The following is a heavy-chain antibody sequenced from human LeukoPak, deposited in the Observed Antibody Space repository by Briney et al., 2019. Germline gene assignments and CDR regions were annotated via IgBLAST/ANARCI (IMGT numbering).Heavy chain of an antibody. CDR2: ISSSSSYI. CDR1: GFTFSSYS. D-gene: IGHD4-17*01. CDR3: ARDRARHDYGDYPTYYFDY. Sequence: SGGSLRLSCAASGFTFSSYSMNWVRQAPGKGLEWVSSISSSSSYIYYADSVKGRFTISRDNAKNSLYLQMNSLRAEDTAVYYCARDRARHDYGDYPTYYFDYWGQGTLVTVSS. J-gene: IGHJ4*02. V-gene: IGHV3-21*01.